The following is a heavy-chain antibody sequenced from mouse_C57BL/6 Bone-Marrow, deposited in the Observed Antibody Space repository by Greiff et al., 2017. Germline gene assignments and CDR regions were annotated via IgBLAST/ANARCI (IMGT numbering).Heavy chain of an antibody. CDR3: TVITTVVAHWYFDV. V-gene: IGHV6-3*01. CDR1: GFTFSNYW. D-gene: IGHD1-1*01. CDR2: IRLKSDNYAT. Sequence: EVKLMESGGGLVQPGGSMKLSCVASGFTFSNYWMNWVRQSPEKGLEWVAQIRLKSDNYATHYAESVKGRFTISRDDSKSSVYLQMNNLRAEDTGIYYCTVITTVVAHWYFDVWGTGTTVTVSS. J-gene: IGHJ1*03.